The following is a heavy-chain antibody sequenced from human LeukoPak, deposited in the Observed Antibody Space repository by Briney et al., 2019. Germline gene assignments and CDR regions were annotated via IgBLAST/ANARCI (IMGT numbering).Heavy chain of an antibody. CDR1: GYTFTGYY. J-gene: IGHJ4*02. V-gene: IGHV1-2*02. D-gene: IGHD3-22*01. CDR3: ARSAYYDSSGPFDY. CDR2: INPNSGGT. Sequence: ASVKVSCKASGYTFTGYYMHWVRQAPGQGLEWMGWINPNSGGTNYAQKFQGRVTMTRDTSISTAYMELSRLRSDDTAVYYCARSAYYDSSGPFDYWGQGTLVTVSS.